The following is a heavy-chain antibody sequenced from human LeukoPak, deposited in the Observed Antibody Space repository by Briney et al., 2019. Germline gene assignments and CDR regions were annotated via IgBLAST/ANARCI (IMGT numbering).Heavy chain of an antibody. D-gene: IGHD1-14*01. Sequence: PSETLSLTCTVSGVSISSGRYYWSWIRQPAGKGLEWIGRIYTSGSTNYNPSLKSRVTISVDTSKNQFSLTMSSVTAEDTAVYYCARAPAPPDPYYYYYMDVWGKGTTVTVSS. CDR1: GVSISSGRYY. CDR3: ARAPAPPDPYYYYYMDV. J-gene: IGHJ6*03. CDR2: IYTSGST. V-gene: IGHV4-61*02.